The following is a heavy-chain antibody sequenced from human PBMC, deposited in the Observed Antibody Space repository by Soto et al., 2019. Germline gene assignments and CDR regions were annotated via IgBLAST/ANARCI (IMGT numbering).Heavy chain of an antibody. CDR2: IIPIFGTA. D-gene: IGHD3-10*01. CDR1: GGTFSSYA. CDR3: ARDGPPGKVGGKLVY. J-gene: IGHJ4*02. Sequence: ASVKVSCKASGGTFSSYAISWVRQAPGQGLEWMGGIIPIFGTANYAQKFQGRVTITADESTSTAYMELSSLRSEDTAVYYCARDGPPGKVGGKLVYWGQGTLVTVSS. V-gene: IGHV1-69*13.